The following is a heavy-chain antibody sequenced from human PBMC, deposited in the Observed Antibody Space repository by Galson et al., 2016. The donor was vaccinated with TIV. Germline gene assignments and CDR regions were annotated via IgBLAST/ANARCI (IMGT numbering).Heavy chain of an antibody. CDR1: GYSFTGYF. Sequence: SVKVSCKASGYSFTGYFMHWVRQAPGQGLEWMGWINPKTGATTYAQEFQGRITMTRDTSASTVYMDLNRLQSDDTAVYYCARSDSYYKYALDVWGQGTTVTASS. CDR2: INPKTGAT. J-gene: IGHJ3*01. D-gene: IGHD3-10*01. CDR3: ARSDSYYKYALDV. V-gene: IGHV1-2*02.